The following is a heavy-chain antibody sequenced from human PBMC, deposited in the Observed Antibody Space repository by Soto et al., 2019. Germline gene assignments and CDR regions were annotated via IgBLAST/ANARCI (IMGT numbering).Heavy chain of an antibody. Sequence: EGQLLESGGGLVRPGGSLTLSCAGSGFTFSRYAMTWVRQAPGKGLEWVSSITVTDGRRKYADSVKGRFTISTYTHKKIVYPQMNSLRAEDTALYYCATESMYVVVVGSTRDHSSGMDVWGQGTTVIVS. D-gene: IGHD2-15*01. V-gene: IGHV3-23*01. CDR1: GFTFSRYA. CDR2: ITVTDGRR. J-gene: IGHJ6*02. CDR3: ATESMYVVVVGSTRDHSSGMDV.